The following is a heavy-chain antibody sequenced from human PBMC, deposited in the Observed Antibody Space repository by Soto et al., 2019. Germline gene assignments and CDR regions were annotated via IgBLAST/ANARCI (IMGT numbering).Heavy chain of an antibody. Sequence: ASVKVSCKASGYTFTSYYMHWVRQAPGQGLEWMGIINPSGGSTSYAQKFQGRVTMTRDTSTSTVYMELSSLRSEDTAVHYCARGSALIYYDSSGHKPGELDYWGQGTLVTVSS. CDR2: INPSGGST. J-gene: IGHJ4*02. V-gene: IGHV1-46*01. CDR1: GYTFTSYY. CDR3: ARGSALIYYDSSGHKPGELDY. D-gene: IGHD3-22*01.